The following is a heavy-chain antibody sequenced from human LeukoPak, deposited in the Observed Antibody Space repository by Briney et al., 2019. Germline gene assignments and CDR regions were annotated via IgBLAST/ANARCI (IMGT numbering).Heavy chain of an antibody. CDR1: GGSIGSYY. V-gene: IGHV4-59*01. J-gene: IGHJ4*02. CDR3: ARGGVVGAIDY. CDR2: IYYSGST. D-gene: IGHD2-15*01. Sequence: SETLSLTCTVSGGSIGSYYWSWIRQPPGKGLEWIGYIYYSGSTNYNPSLKSRVTISVDTSKNQFSLKLSSVTAADTAVYYCARGGVVGAIDYWGQGTLVTVSS.